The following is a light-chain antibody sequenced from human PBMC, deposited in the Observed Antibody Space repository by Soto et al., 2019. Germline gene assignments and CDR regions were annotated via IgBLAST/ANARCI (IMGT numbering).Light chain of an antibody. V-gene: IGLV2-14*01. CDR3: SSYTSSSTVI. Sequence: QSVLTQPASVSGSPGQSITISCSGTSSDIVGHNFVSWVQQHPGKAPKLIIYDVDNRPSGVSNRFSGSKSGNTASLTISGLQAEDEADYYCSSYTSSSTVIFGGGTQLTVL. CDR2: DVD. CDR1: SSDIVGHNF. J-gene: IGLJ2*01.